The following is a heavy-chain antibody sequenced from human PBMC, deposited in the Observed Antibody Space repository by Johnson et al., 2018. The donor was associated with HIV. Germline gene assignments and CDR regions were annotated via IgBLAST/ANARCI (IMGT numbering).Heavy chain of an antibody. D-gene: IGHD6-13*01. V-gene: IGHV3-20*04. CDR1: GFTFSSYA. J-gene: IGHJ3*02. CDR2: INWNGGST. Sequence: VQLVESGGGLVQPGGSLRLSCAASGFTFSSYAMSWVRQAPGKGLEWVSGINWNGGSTAYGDSVKGRFTISRDNAKNSLYLQMNSLRAEDTAMYYCARGYSSSSDDAFDIWGQGTMVTVSS. CDR3: ARGYSSSSDDAFDI.